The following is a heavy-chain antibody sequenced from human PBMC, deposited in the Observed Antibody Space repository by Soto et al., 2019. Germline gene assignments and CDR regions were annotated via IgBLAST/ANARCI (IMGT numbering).Heavy chain of an antibody. Sequence: GESLKLSCAASGFTFSTYSMNWVRQAPGQGLEWVSYISSTSSTIYYVDSVKGRFTISRDNAKNSLYLQMNSLRAEDTAVYYCARYSSGYYFNAENCFVPWGQGTLVTVSS. J-gene: IGHJ5*02. D-gene: IGHD3-22*01. CDR2: ISSTSSTI. V-gene: IGHV3-48*01. CDR3: ARYSSGYYFNAENCFVP. CDR1: GFTFSTYS.